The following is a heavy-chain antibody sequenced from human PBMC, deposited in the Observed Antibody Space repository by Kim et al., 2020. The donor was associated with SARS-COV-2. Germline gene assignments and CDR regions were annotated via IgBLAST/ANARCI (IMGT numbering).Heavy chain of an antibody. CDR2: IYYNGNT. CDR3: ARLDNSGYYWIDY. J-gene: IGHJ4*02. CDR1: GGSISNRRCF. Sequence: SETLSLTCTVSGGSISNRRCFWGWIRQPPGKGLEWIGSIYYNGNTYHNPSLRSRLTVSVDTSKNQFSLKLSSATAADTAVYYCARLDNSGYYWIDYWGQG. D-gene: IGHD3-22*01. V-gene: IGHV4-39*01.